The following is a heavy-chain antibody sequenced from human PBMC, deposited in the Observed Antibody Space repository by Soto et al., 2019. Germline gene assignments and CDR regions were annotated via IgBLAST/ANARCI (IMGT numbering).Heavy chain of an antibody. D-gene: IGHD1-7*01. CDR3: AKVNSWSPALVLDI. V-gene: IGHV3-23*01. CDR2: ISGSGGST. J-gene: IGHJ3*02. CDR1: GFTFSSYA. Sequence: EVQLLESGGGLVQPGGSLRLSCAASGFTFSSYAMNWVRQAPGKWLEWVSAISGSGGSTYYADSVKGRFTISRDSSKNTLYLQMNSLRAEDTAVYYCAKVNSWSPALVLDIWGQGTMVTVSS.